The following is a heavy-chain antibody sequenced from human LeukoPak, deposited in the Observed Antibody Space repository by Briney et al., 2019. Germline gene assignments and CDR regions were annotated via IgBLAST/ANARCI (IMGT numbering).Heavy chain of an antibody. Sequence: GGSLRLSCAASGFTFSSYGMHWVRQVPGKGLEWVAVISYDGSNKYYADSVKGRFTISRDNSKNTLYLQMNSLRAEDTAVYYCAKDRAAAPFDPWGQGTLVTVSS. D-gene: IGHD2-15*01. V-gene: IGHV3-30*18. CDR3: AKDRAAAPFDP. CDR2: ISYDGSNK. J-gene: IGHJ5*02. CDR1: GFTFSSYG.